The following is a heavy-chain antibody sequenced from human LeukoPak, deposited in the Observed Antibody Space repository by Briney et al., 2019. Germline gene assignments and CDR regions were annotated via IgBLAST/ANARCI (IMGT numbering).Heavy chain of an antibody. J-gene: IGHJ4*02. D-gene: IGHD3-16*01. CDR3: VRDLNWAFDY. V-gene: IGHV3-48*01. Sequence: GGSLRLSCAASGFTFSRYTMNWVRQAPGKELEWISNIRSESSSTTYADSVKGRFTTSRDNAKNSLYLQINSLRAEDTAVYYCVRDLNWAFDYWGQGTLVTVSS. CDR1: GFTFSRYT. CDR2: IRSESSST.